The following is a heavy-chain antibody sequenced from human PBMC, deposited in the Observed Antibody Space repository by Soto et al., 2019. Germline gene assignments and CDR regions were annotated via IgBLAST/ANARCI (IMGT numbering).Heavy chain of an antibody. J-gene: IGHJ6*01. V-gene: IGHV1-69*01. CDR3: ARVGSCLSSSCPYSGVDV. D-gene: IGHD2-2*01. CDR1: GGDFKNFI. CDR2: GIPIFGTP. Sequence: VQLVQSGAEVRKPGSSVKVSCKASGGDFKNFIIAWVRQAPGHGLEWMGGGIPIFGTPNFVQKFQYRVTITADEATSTTYMGLRSLRSEDTAVYYCARVGSCLSSSCPYSGVDVWGQGTAVIVSS.